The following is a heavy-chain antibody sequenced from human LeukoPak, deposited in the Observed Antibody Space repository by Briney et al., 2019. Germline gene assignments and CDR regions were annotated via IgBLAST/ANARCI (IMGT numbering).Heavy chain of an antibody. V-gene: IGHV6-1*01. Sequence: PSQTLSLTCDISGDCVSSNSAAWNWIRQSPSRGLEWLGRTYYRSKWYNDYAVSLKSRMTINADTSKNQFSLQLNSVTPEDTAVYYCAKGRWALFDCWGQGTLVIVSS. CDR3: AKGRWALFDC. CDR2: TYYRSKWYN. J-gene: IGHJ4*02. D-gene: IGHD3-10*01. CDR1: GDCVSSNSAA.